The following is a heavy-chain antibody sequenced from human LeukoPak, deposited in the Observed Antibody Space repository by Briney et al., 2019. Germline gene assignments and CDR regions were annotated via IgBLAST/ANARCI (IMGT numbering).Heavy chain of an antibody. CDR3: AKVVGATTRGYFDY. CDR2: ISSSGGST. J-gene: IGHJ4*02. V-gene: IGHV3-23*01. CDR1: GFTFSSYA. Sequence: GGSLRLSCAASGFTFSSYAMSWVRQAPGKGLEWVSTISSSGGSTYYADSVKSRFTISRDNSKNTLYLQMNSLRAEDTAVYYCAKVVGATTRGYFDYWGQGTLVTVSS. D-gene: IGHD1-26*01.